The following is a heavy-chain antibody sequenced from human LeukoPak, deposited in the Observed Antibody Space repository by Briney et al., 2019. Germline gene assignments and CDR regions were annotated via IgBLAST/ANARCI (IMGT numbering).Heavy chain of an antibody. V-gene: IGHV3-11*06. CDR1: GFSFSDYY. Sequence: PGGSLRLSCAASGFSFSDYYISWIRQAPGEGLEWVSYISSSSSYTNYADSVKGRFTISRDNAKNSLYLQMNSLRAEDTAVYYCAREWIPYSRDDYWGQGTLVTVSS. CDR2: ISSSSSYT. J-gene: IGHJ4*02. CDR3: AREWIPYSRDDY. D-gene: IGHD6-13*01.